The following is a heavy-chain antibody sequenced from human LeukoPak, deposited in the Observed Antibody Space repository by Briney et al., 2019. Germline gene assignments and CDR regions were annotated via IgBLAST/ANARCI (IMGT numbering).Heavy chain of an antibody. J-gene: IGHJ4*02. CDR3: AREVNSGSYGY. CDR1: GGTFSSYA. D-gene: IGHD1-26*01. Sequence: ASVKVSCKASGGTFSSYAISWVRQAPGQGLEWMGGIIPIFGTTNYAQKFQGRVTITADKSTSTAYMELSSLRSEDTAVYYCAREVNSGSYGYWGQGTLVTVSS. CDR2: IIPIFGTT. V-gene: IGHV1-69*06.